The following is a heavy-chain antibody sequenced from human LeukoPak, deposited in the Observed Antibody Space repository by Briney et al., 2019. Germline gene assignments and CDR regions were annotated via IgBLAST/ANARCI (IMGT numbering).Heavy chain of an antibody. CDR1: GGTFSSYT. CDR3: ARSGIVVVPAAIRYFDL. CDR2: IIPILGIA. D-gene: IGHD2-2*02. Sequence: ASVKVSCKASGGTFSSYTISWVRQAPGQGLEWMGRIIPILGIANYAQKFQGRVTITADKSTSTAYMELSSLRSEDTAVYYCARSGIVVVPAAIRYFDLWGRGTLVTVSS. V-gene: IGHV1-69*02. J-gene: IGHJ2*01.